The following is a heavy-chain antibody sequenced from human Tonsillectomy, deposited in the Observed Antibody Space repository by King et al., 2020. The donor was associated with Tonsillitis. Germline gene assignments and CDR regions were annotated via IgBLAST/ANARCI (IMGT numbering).Heavy chain of an antibody. V-gene: IGHV3-48*02. CDR1: GFTFSSYS. D-gene: IGHD3-3*01. CDR3: ARDRSGFLIAIAPFLDY. J-gene: IGHJ4*02. Sequence: VQLVESGGGLVQPGGSLRLSCAASGFTFSSYSMNWVRQAPGKGLEWVSYISSSSSTIYYADSLKGRLTISRDNAKNSLYLQMNSLRDDDTAVYYCARDRSGFLIAIAPFLDYWGQGTLVTVSS. CDR2: ISSSSSTI.